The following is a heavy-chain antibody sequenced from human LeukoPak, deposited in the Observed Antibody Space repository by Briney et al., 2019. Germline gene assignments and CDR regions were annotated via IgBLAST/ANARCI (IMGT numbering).Heavy chain of an antibody. J-gene: IGHJ4*02. CDR1: GCTFANYA. Sequence: GSSVKVSCKASGCTFANYAISWVRKAPGQGLEWMGGIIPIFGTGHSAQKFQGRLTITADESTRTPYMELSSLRSDDTAVYYCAKGHDDFRQFDFWGQGTLVIVSS. D-gene: IGHD3-3*01. CDR3: AKGHDDFRQFDF. V-gene: IGHV1-69*01. CDR2: IIPIFGTG.